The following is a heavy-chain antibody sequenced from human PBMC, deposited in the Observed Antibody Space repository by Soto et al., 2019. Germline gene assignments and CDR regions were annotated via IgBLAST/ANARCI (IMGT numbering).Heavy chain of an antibody. Sequence: PSETLSLTCSASGGSISSSSHYWGWIRQPPGKGLEWIGSIYYSGSTNYNPSLKSRVTISVDTSKKQFSLRLRSVTAADTAVYYCATSSLVGDTTFDSWGRGTLVTVSS. CDR1: GGSISSSSHY. CDR3: ATSSLVGDTTFDS. D-gene: IGHD1-26*01. V-gene: IGHV4-39*01. CDR2: IYYSGST. J-gene: IGHJ4*02.